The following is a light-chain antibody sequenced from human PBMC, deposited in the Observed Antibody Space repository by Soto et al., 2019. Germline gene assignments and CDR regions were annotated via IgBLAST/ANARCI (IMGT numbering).Light chain of an antibody. CDR3: CSYGGSYTWV. Sequence: QSALTQARSVSGSPGQSVTISCTGTSGDVGGYNFVSWYQQHPGNAPKLMIFDVSQRPSGVPARFSGSKSGNTASLTISGLQAEDEADYYCCSYGGSYTWVFGGGTKVTVL. CDR2: DVS. CDR1: SGDVGGYNF. V-gene: IGLV2-11*01. J-gene: IGLJ3*02.